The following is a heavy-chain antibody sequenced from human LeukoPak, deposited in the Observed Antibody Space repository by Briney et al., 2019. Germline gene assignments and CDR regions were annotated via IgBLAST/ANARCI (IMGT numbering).Heavy chain of an antibody. V-gene: IGHV1-46*03. Sequence: ASVKVSCKASGYTFTSYYMHWVRQAPGQGLEWMGIINPSGGSTSYAQKFQGRVTMTRDTSTSTVYMELSSLRSEDTAVYYCARAGLYYCSGGSCYSDNWFDPWGQGILVTVSS. D-gene: IGHD2-15*01. CDR1: GYTFTSYY. CDR3: ARAGLYYCSGGSCYSDNWFDP. CDR2: INPSGGST. J-gene: IGHJ5*02.